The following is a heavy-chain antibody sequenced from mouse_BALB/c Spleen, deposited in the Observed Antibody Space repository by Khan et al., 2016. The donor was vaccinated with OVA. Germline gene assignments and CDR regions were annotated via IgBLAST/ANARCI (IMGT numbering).Heavy chain of an antibody. CDR2: ISSLAYSI. CDR1: GFTFSDYG. V-gene: IGHV5-15*02. J-gene: IGHJ4*01. CDR3: ARSWAMDY. Sequence: EVELVESGGGLVQPGGSRKLSCAASGFTFSDYGLAWVRQAPGKGPEWVAFISSLAYSIYYADTVTGRFTLSREHAKHTLYLEISSLRSEDTAMYYCARSWAMDYWGQGTSVTVSS.